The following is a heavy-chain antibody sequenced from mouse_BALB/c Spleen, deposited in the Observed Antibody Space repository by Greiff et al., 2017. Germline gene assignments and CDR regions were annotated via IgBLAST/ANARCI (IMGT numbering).Heavy chain of an antibody. CDR2: IWSGGST. CDR3: ARNGADSADWYGDDWLAY. Sequence: QVQLQQSGPGLVQPSQSLSISCTASGFTLTSYGVHWVRQSPGQGLEWLGVIWSGGSTDYYAAFISRLSISKDNSKGQVSFKMNRLQASDTAIYYCARNGADSADWYGDDWLAYWGQGTLVTVSA. CDR1: GFTLTSYG. D-gene: IGHD2-14*01. V-gene: IGHV2-2*02. J-gene: IGHJ3*01.